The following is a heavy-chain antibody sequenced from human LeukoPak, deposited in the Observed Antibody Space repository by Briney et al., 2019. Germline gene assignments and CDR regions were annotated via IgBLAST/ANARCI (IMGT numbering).Heavy chain of an antibody. V-gene: IGHV3-9*01. J-gene: IGHJ4*02. CDR1: GFTFDDYA. D-gene: IGHD3-22*01. Sequence: GGSLRLSCAASGFTFDDYAMHWVWQAPGKGPEWVSGISWNSGSIGYADSVKGRFTISRDNAKNSLYLQMNSLRAEDTALYYCAKATYYYDSSGYYYFDYWGQGTLVTVSS. CDR2: ISWNSGSI. CDR3: AKATYYYDSSGYYYFDY.